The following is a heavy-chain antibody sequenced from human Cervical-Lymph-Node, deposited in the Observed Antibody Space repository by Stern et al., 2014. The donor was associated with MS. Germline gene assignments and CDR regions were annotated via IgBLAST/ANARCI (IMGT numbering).Heavy chain of an antibody. J-gene: IGHJ4*02. CDR3: ARMKTGLRENRGFDF. Sequence: QVQLQQSGPGLVKPSETLSLTCTVSGDSINRGDFHWSWVRQSPGKGLEWLGYIYYSGRNYNNPSLKSRVTMAIDTSTNQFSLNLTSVTAADTALYFCARMKTGLRENRGFDFWGQGTQVTVSS. D-gene: IGHD4-17*01. V-gene: IGHV4-30-4*01. CDR1: GDSINRGDFH. CDR2: IYYSGRN.